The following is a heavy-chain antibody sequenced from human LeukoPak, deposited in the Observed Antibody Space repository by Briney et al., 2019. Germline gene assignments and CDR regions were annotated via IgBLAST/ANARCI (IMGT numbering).Heavy chain of an antibody. CDR1: GGTFSSYT. CDR2: IIPILGIA. J-gene: IGHJ6*02. D-gene: IGHD2-15*01. Sequence: SVKVSCKASGGTFSSYTISWVRQAPGQGLEWMGRIIPILGIANYAQKFQGRVTITADKSTSTAYMELSSLRSEDTAVYYCARDIVVVVAASHYYYYGMNVWGQGTTVTVSS. V-gene: IGHV1-69*04. CDR3: ARDIVVVVAASHYYYYGMNV.